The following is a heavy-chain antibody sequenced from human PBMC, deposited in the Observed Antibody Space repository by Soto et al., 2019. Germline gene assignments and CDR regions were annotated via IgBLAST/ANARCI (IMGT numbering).Heavy chain of an antibody. Sequence: DVQLLESGGDLVQPGGSLRLSCAASGFTFSSYAMSWVRQAPGKGLEWVSSMSGAGRSSYDAVSVKGRFTISRDNSKNTLYLQMNNLRAEDTALYYCAKGPIFGVENIYDYWGQGTLVTVSS. J-gene: IGHJ4*02. CDR2: MSGAGRSS. D-gene: IGHD3-3*01. CDR3: AKGPIFGVENIYDY. CDR1: GFTFSSYA. V-gene: IGHV3-23*01.